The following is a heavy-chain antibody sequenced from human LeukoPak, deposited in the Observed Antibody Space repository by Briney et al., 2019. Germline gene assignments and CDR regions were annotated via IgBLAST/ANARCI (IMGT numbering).Heavy chain of an antibody. Sequence: GGSLRLSCAASGFTFSSYSMNWVRQAPGKGLEWVSYISSSSSTIYYADSVKGRFTIPRDSAKNSLYLQMNSLRAEDTAVYYCAREPDYSGNSHFDYWGQGTLVTVSS. D-gene: IGHD4-23*01. CDR3: AREPDYSGNSHFDY. CDR2: ISSSSSTI. J-gene: IGHJ4*02. CDR1: GFTFSSYS. V-gene: IGHV3-48*04.